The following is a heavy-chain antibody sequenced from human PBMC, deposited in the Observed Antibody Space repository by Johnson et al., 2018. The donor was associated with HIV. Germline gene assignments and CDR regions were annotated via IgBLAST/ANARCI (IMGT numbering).Heavy chain of an antibody. J-gene: IGHJ3*02. D-gene: IGHD2-8*01. CDR1: GFTFSSYG. CDR3: AKAGGVLMVYAWETDAFDI. V-gene: IGHV3-30*02. Sequence: QVQLVESGGGVVQPGVSLRLSCAASGFTFSSYGMHWVRQAPGKGLEWVAFIRYDGSNKYYADSVKGRFTISRDNSKNTLYLQMNSLRAEDTAVYYCAKAGGVLMVYAWETDAFDIWGQGTMVTVSS. CDR2: IRYDGSNK.